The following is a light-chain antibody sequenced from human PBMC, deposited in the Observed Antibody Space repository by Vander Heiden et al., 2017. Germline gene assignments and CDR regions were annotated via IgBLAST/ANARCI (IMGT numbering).Light chain of an antibody. CDR2: LGS. J-gene: IGKJ2*03. Sequence: DIVMTQSPLSLPVTPGEPASISCRSSQGLLHGSGYTFLDWYLQKPGQSPQLLIYLGSYRASGVPDRFSGSGSGTDFTLKISRVEAEDVGVYYCMQALQSPYSFGQGTKLEIK. CDR3: MQALQSPYS. V-gene: IGKV2-28*01. CDR1: QGLLHGSGYTF.